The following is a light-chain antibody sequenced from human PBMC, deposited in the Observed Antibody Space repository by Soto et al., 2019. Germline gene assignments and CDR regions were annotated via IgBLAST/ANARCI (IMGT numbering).Light chain of an antibody. CDR3: QQYNRYPRT. CDR2: DAS. J-gene: IGKJ1*01. CDR1: QIISNW. Sequence: DIQMTQSPSTLSASVGDRVTITCRASQIISNWLAWYQQKPGKAPKLLIYDASSLEGGVPSRFSGSGSGTEFTLTISSLQPDDFATYYCQQYNRYPRTFGQGTKVETK. V-gene: IGKV1-5*01.